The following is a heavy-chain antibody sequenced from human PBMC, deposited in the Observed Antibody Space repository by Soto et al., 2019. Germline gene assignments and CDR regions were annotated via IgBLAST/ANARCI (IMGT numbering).Heavy chain of an antibody. D-gene: IGHD3-10*01. V-gene: IGHV3-21*04. CDR3: ARHGAVRGVGPMDV. Sequence: EVQLVESGGGLVKPGGSLRLSCAASGFTFSSYSMNWVRQAPGKGLEWVSSISSSSSYIYYADSVKGRFTISRDNAKNSLYLQMNSLRADDTAVYFCARHGAVRGVGPMDVWGQGTTVTVSS. J-gene: IGHJ6*02. CDR1: GFTFSSYS. CDR2: ISSSSSYI.